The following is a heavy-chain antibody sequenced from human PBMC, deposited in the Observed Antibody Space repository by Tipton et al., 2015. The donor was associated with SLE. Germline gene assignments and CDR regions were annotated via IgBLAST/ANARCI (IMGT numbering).Heavy chain of an antibody. CDR1: GFTFSSYS. Sequence: SLRLSCAASGFTFSSYSMNWVRQAPGKGLEWVSSISSSSSYIYYADSVKGRFTISRDNAKNSLYLQMNSLRAEDTAVYYCARHRQLANFDHWGQGTLVTVSS. CDR3: ARHRQLANFDH. V-gene: IGHV3-21*03. J-gene: IGHJ4*02. D-gene: IGHD1-1*01. CDR2: ISSSSSYI.